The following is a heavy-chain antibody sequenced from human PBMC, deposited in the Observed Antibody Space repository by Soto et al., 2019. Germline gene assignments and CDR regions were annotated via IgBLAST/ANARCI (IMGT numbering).Heavy chain of an antibody. J-gene: IGHJ3*02. D-gene: IGHD5-18*01. Sequence: GGSLRLSCAASGFAFGAYDMTWVRQAPGKGLEWVSTINGRGPSTYYADSVRGRFTISRDNSKNTLFLQMNRLRAEDTAVYYCAKDRIQLWFGIWAQGTMVTVSS. CDR3: AKDRIQLWFGI. V-gene: IGHV3-23*01. CDR1: GFAFGAYD. CDR2: INGRGPST.